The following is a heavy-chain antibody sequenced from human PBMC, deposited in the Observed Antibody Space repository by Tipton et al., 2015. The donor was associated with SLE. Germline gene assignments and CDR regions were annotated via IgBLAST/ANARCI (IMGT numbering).Heavy chain of an antibody. CDR3: ATRTMKGTFDY. Sequence: TLSLTCAVYGGSFSGYYWSWIRQPPGKGLEWIGEINHSGSTNYNPSLKSRGTISVDTSKNQFSLKLSSVTAADTAVYYCATRTMKGTFDYWGQGTLVTVSS. CDR2: INHSGST. CDR1: GGSFSGYY. J-gene: IGHJ4*02. D-gene: IGHD3-22*01. V-gene: IGHV4-34*01.